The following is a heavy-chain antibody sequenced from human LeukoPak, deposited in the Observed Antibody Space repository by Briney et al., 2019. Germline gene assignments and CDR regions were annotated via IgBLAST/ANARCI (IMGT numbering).Heavy chain of an antibody. CDR1: GYTFTDYY. V-gene: IGHV1-18*04. Sequence: ASVKVSCKTSGYTFTDYYMHWVRQAPGQGLEWMGWISAYNGNTNYAQKLQGRVTMTTDTSTSTAYMELRSLRSDDTAVYYCARDGDSGSYSGAFDIWGQGTMVTVSS. D-gene: IGHD1-26*01. CDR2: ISAYNGNT. CDR3: ARDGDSGSYSGAFDI. J-gene: IGHJ3*02.